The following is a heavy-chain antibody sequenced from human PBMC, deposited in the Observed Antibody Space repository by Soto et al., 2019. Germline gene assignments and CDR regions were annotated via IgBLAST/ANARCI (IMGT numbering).Heavy chain of an antibody. V-gene: IGHV3-23*01. CDR1: GFGFDKYS. Sequence: PGGSLRLSCAASGFGFDKYSMSWVRQAPGKGLEWVSGISGTAYSKHYADSVKGQFTISRDNFEKTLYLQMNSLRVEDTAVYYCAKSWGDTWQQSAFDFWGQGTMVTVSS. CDR2: ISGTAYSK. J-gene: IGHJ3*01. CDR3: AKSWGDTWQQSAFDF. D-gene: IGHD5-18*01.